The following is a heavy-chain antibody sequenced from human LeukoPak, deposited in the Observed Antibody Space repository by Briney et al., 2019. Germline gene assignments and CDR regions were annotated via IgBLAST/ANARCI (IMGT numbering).Heavy chain of an antibody. V-gene: IGHV1-69*13. Sequence: SVKASCKASGGTFSSYAISWVRQAPGQGLEWMGGIIPIFGTANYAQKFQGRVTITADESTSTAYMELSSLRSEDTAVYYCASHLSNPILRFLEWLPFDYWGQGTLVTVSS. D-gene: IGHD3-3*01. CDR1: GGTFSSYA. CDR3: ASHLSNPILRFLEWLPFDY. J-gene: IGHJ4*02. CDR2: IIPIFGTA.